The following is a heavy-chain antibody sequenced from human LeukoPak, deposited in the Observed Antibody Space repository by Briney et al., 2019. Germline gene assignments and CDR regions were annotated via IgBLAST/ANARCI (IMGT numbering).Heavy chain of an antibody. V-gene: IGHV3-30*04. J-gene: IGHJ4*02. CDR2: ISYDGSNK. Sequence: GGSLRLSCAASGLTFSSYAMHWVRQAPGKGLEWVAVISYDGSNKYYADSVKGRFTISRDNSKNTLYLQMNSLRAEDTAVYYCARDPVVVVAATSWEVDYWGQGTLVTVSS. CDR3: ARDPVVVVAATSWEVDY. CDR1: GLTFSSYA. D-gene: IGHD2-15*01.